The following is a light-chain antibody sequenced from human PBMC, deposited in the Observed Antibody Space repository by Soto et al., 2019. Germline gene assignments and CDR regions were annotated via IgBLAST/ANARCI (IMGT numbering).Light chain of an antibody. CDR3: QQYYSPWT. V-gene: IGKV4-1*01. Sequence: DIVMTQSPDSLAVSLGERATINCKSSQSVLYSSNNKNYLAWYQQKSGQPPKLLIYWASTRDSGDPDRLSGSGSGTDLTLTISSLHAEDVAVYYCQQYYSPWTFVQGTKVEIK. J-gene: IGKJ1*01. CDR1: QSVLYSSNNKNY. CDR2: WAS.